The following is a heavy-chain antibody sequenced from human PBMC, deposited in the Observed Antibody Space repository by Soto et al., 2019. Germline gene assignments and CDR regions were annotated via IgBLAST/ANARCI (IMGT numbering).Heavy chain of an antibody. Sequence: EVQLVQSGAEVKKPGESLKISCKAPGYDFTTYWIGWVRQMPGKGLEWMGIINPADSDVRYSPSFQGRVTISADKSISATYLQWSSLKASDTAMYYCARQWLFDFWGQGTLVTVSS. V-gene: IGHV5-51*01. D-gene: IGHD5-12*01. CDR3: ARQWLFDF. CDR1: GYDFTTYW. J-gene: IGHJ4*02. CDR2: INPADSDV.